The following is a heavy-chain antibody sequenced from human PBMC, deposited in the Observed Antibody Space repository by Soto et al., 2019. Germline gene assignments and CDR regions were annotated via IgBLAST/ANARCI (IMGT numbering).Heavy chain of an antibody. CDR2: INPDNGNT. CDR1: GYTFTRYT. V-gene: IGHV1-3*01. Sequence: QVQLVQSGAEVKKPGASVKISCKASGYTFTRYTMNWVRQAPGQRLEWMGWINPDNGNTKSSQKFQDRGIITRDTSASTAHMDLSSRRSEDTAVYYCARGIATGQLDPWGQGTLVTVSS. CDR3: ARGIATGQLDP. J-gene: IGHJ5*02. D-gene: IGHD2-15*01.